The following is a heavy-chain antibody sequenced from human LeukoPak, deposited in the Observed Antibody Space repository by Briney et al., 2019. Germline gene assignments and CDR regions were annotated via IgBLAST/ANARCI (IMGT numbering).Heavy chain of an antibody. CDR1: GFTFGSYA. J-gene: IGHJ4*02. D-gene: IGHD3-22*01. CDR3: AKANYHDSSGHYENLDY. V-gene: IGHV3-23*01. Sequence: GGSLRLSCAASGFTFGSYAMNCVRQAPGKGLEWVSAMSGSGASTYHADSVKGRFTISRDNSKNTLYLQMNSLRAEDTAVYYCAKANYHDSSGHYENLDYWGQGTLVTVSS. CDR2: MSGSGAST.